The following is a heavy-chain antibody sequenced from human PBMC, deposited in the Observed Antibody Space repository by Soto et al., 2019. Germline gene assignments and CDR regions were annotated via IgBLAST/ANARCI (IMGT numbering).Heavy chain of an antibody. D-gene: IGHD2-8*01. CDR2: IQSGGTT. Sequence: PGGSLRLSCAASGFSVSSKYMGWVRQAPGKGLEWVSLIQSGGTTYYAGSVKGRFTISRDYSENTLFLQMNSLRVEDTAVYYCTRDDVHFNGDRYYGVPMDVWGTGTTVTLSS. CDR3: TRDDVHFNGDRYYGVPMDV. V-gene: IGHV3-66*01. CDR1: GFSVSSKY. J-gene: IGHJ6*03.